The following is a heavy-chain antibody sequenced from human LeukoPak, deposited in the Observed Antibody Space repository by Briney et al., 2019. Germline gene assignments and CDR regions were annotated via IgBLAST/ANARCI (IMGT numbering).Heavy chain of an antibody. CDR1: GFTFSYVW. Sequence: GGSLRLSCAASGFTFSYVWMSWVRQAPGKGLEWVGRVKSRDVGATTDYAAPVKGRFTISRDGSKNSVYLQMDSLKTEDTAVYYCATDLAKGYFGSWGQGTLVTVSS. CDR2: VKSRDVGATT. V-gene: IGHV3-15*01. CDR3: ATDLAKGYFGS. D-gene: IGHD2/OR15-2a*01. J-gene: IGHJ4*02.